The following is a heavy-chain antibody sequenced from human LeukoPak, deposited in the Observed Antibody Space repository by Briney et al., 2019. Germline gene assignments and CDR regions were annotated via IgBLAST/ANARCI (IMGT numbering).Heavy chain of an antibody. D-gene: IGHD5-12*01. Sequence: PSETLSLTCTVSGGSISSYYWSWIRQPAGKGLEWIGRIYTSGSTNYNPSHKSRVTMSVDTSKNQFSLKLSSVTAADTAVYYCARDGDSGYEADYYYMDVWGKGTTVTVSS. CDR3: ARDGDSGYEADYYYMDV. CDR1: GGSISSYY. V-gene: IGHV4-4*07. J-gene: IGHJ6*03. CDR2: IYTSGST.